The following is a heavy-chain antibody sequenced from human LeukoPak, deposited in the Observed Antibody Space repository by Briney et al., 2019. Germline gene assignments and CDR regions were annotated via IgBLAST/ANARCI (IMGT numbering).Heavy chain of an antibody. CDR2: ISYDGSNK. J-gene: IGHJ4*02. CDR3: ARDNPPAAPLDY. Sequence: GGSLRLSCAASGFTFSSYAMHWVRQAPGKGLEWVAVISYDGSNKYYADSVKGRFTISRDNSKNTLYLQMNSLRAEDTAVYHCARDNPPAAPLDYWGQGTLVTVSS. D-gene: IGHD1-14*01. CDR1: GFTFSSYA. V-gene: IGHV3-30*04.